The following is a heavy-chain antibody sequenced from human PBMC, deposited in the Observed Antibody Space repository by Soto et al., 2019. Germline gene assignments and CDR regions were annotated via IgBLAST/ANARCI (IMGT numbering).Heavy chain of an antibody. CDR1: GGSISSYY. CDR3: ARHQVDAFDI. V-gene: IGHV4-59*08. Sequence: SETLSLTCTVSGGSISSYYWSWIRQPPGKGLEWIGYIYYSGSTNYNPSLKSRVTISVDTSKNQFSLKLSSVTAADTAVYYCARHQVDAFDIWGQGTMVTVSS. J-gene: IGHJ3*02. CDR2: IYYSGST.